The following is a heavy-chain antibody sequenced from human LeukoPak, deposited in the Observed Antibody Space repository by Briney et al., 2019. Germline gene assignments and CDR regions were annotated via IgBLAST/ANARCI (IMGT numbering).Heavy chain of an antibody. CDR1: GGSISSYY. D-gene: IGHD3-22*01. J-gene: IGHJ3*02. Sequence: SSETLSLTCTVSGGSISSYYWSWIRQPPGKGLEWIGYIYYSGSTNYNPSLKSRVTISVDTSKNQFSLKLSSVTAADTAVYYCARRGTYYYDSSGYYTPPRAFDIWGQGTMVTVSS. CDR3: ARRGTYYYDSSGYYTPPRAFDI. CDR2: IYYSGST. V-gene: IGHV4-59*01.